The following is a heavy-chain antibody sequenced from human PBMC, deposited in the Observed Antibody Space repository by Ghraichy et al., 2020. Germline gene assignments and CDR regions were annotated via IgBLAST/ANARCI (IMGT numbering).Heavy chain of an antibody. CDR1: GYPLTELS. J-gene: IGHJ6*02. Sequence: ASVKVSCKVSGYPLTELSMHWVRQSPGKGLEWMGGFDPEDGETIYAQKFQGRVTMTEDTSTDTAYMELSSLRSEDTAVYYCATDWELRILYPRGMDVWGQGTTDTVSS. V-gene: IGHV1-24*01. D-gene: IGHD2-8*01. CDR3: ATDWELRILYPRGMDV. CDR2: FDPEDGET.